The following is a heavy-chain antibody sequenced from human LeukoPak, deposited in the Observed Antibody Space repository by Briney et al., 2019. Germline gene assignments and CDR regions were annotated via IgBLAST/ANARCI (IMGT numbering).Heavy chain of an antibody. J-gene: IGHJ5*02. CDR2: INPDGSQK. D-gene: IGHD3-16*01. CDR3: VRQMIRFWFDP. V-gene: IGHV3-7*01. Sequence: LSGGSLRLSCAASGFTFSLYWMTWVRQSPGKGLEWVADINPDGSQKYSVDSVKGRFTISRDNAKNSLFLQMNSLRAEDTAVYYCVRQMIRFWFDPWGQGTQVTVSS. CDR1: GFTFSLYW.